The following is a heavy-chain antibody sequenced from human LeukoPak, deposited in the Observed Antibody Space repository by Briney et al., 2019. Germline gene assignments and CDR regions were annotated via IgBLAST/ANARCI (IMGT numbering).Heavy chain of an antibody. J-gene: IGHJ4*02. CDR3: ARVEGYCSGGSCYSTDYFDY. Sequence: ASVKVSCKASGYTFTSYGISWVRQAPGQGLEWMGWISAYNGNTNYAQKLQGRVTMTTDTPTSTAYMELRSLRSDDTAVYYCARVEGYCSGGSCYSTDYFDYWGQGTLVTVSS. V-gene: IGHV1-18*04. D-gene: IGHD2-15*01. CDR2: ISAYNGNT. CDR1: GYTFTSYG.